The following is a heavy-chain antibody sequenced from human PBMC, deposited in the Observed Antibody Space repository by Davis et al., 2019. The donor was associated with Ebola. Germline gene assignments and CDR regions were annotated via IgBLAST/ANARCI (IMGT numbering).Heavy chain of an antibody. Sequence: ASVKVSCKASGYIFPYYGVSWMRQAPGQGLEWMGWISGSIDNIHYAPGLQGRLTISKDTSTRTAYLELNSLRAEDTAVYYCARDFSPDSSGSGYWGQGTLVTVSS. CDR1: GYIFPYYG. CDR3: ARDFSPDSSGSGY. J-gene: IGHJ4*02. V-gene: IGHV1-18*01. D-gene: IGHD3-22*01. CDR2: ISGSIDNI.